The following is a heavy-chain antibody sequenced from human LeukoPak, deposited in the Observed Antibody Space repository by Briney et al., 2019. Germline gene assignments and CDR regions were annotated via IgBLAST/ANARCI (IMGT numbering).Heavy chain of an antibody. CDR1: GFTFGDYA. CDR2: ICWYSGSV. V-gene: IGHV3-9*01. D-gene: IGHD6-13*01. J-gene: IGHJ5*02. Sequence: GRSLRLSCAASGFTFGDYAMHWVRHAPEKGLEWVSGICWYSGSVDYADSVKGRFTISRDNARSSLYLQMNSLRPEDTALYYCAKGAAQGHNWFDPWGQGTLVIASS. CDR3: AKGAAQGHNWFDP.